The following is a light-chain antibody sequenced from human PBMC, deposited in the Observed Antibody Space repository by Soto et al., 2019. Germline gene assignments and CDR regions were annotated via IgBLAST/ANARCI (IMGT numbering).Light chain of an antibody. CDR3: LQHNTYPRP. CDR1: QGIGND. J-gene: IGKJ1*01. V-gene: IGKV1-17*01. CDR2: ATS. Sequence: DIQMTQSPSSLSASVGDRVTITSRASQGIGNDLGGYQQKTGKAPKRLIYATSSLQSGVPSRFSGSGSGTEFTHPTSSLQPEDFATYYCLQHNTYPRPFGQGTKVEIK.